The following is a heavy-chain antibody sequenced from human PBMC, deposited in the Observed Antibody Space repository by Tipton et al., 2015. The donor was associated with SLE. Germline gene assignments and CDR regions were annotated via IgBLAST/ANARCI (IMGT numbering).Heavy chain of an antibody. CDR2: IYSGGST. CDR1: GFTFSNYW. CDR3: ERFSYDFWSGAFDY. J-gene: IGHJ4*02. V-gene: IGHV3-66*02. Sequence: SLRLSCAASGFTFSNYWMHWVRQAPGKGLEWVSVIYSGGSTYYADSVKGRFTISRDNSKNTLYLQMNSLRAEDTAVYYCERFSYDFWSGAFDYWGQGTLVSVAS. D-gene: IGHD3-3*01.